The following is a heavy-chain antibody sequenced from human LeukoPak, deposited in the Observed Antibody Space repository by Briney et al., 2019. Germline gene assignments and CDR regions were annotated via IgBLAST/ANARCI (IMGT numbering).Heavy chain of an antibody. CDR2: ISYDGSNK. CDR1: GFTFSSYA. D-gene: IGHD1-26*01. Sequence: GGSLRLSCAASGFTFSSYAMHWVRQAPGKGLEWVAVISYDGSNKYYADSVKGRFTISRDNSKNTLYLQMNSLRAEDTAVYYCARAPAQESGASMGHWGQETLVTVSS. CDR3: ARAPAQESGASMGH. V-gene: IGHV3-30*04. J-gene: IGHJ4*02.